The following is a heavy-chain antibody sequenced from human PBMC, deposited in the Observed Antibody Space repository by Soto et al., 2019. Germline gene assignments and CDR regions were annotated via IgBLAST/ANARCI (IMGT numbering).Heavy chain of an antibody. CDR2: VFFMGNT. CDR3: VRLTSKIAAASNGRSNYLDT. CDR1: GGSVTSGSSY. D-gene: IGHD6-25*01. Sequence: SETLSLTCSVSGGSVTSGSSYWGWVRQAPGKGLEWIGDVFFMGNTWYNADLKARLTISVDTSNDQFSLRLSSVTAADTAFYLCVRLTSKIAAASNGRSNYLDTWGQGTLVTVSS. V-gene: IGHV4-39*01. J-gene: IGHJ4*02.